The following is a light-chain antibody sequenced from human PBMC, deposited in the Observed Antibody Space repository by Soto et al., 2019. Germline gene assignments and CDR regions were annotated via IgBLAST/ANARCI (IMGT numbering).Light chain of an antibody. CDR2: GAS. CDR1: QSVSNRY. V-gene: IGKV3-20*01. Sequence: EIVLTQSPGTLSLSPGERATLSCRASQSVSNRYLAWYQQKPGQAPRLLISGASSRAPAIPDRFSGSGSGTDLTLTISRLEPEDFAIDYCHHYDDSPPITFGHGTRLEIK. CDR3: HHYDDSPPIT. J-gene: IGKJ5*01.